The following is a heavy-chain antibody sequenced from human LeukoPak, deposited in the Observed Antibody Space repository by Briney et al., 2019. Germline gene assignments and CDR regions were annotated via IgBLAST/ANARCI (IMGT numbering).Heavy chain of an antibody. CDR3: ARAPAGGYSSDYWYFDL. Sequence: SETLSLTCTVSGGSLTAGDYYWGWVRQPPGTGLQWIATSYQGASLKSRVTISLDTSKNQFSLRLTSVTAADTAVYYCARAPAGGYSSDYWYFDLWGRGTLATVSS. J-gene: IGHJ2*01. CDR1: GGSLTAGDYY. D-gene: IGHD5-18*01. V-gene: IGHV4-39*07. CDR2: TS.